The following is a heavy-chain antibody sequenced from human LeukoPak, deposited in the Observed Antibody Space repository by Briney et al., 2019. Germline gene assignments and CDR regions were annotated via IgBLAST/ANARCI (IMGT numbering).Heavy chain of an antibody. V-gene: IGHV3-23*01. J-gene: IGHJ4*02. CDR2: ISGSGGTT. CDR1: GFTFSSYD. Sequence: GGSLRLSCAASGFTFSSYDMSWVRQAPGKGLEWVSGISGSGGTTYYADSVKGRFTISRDNSKNTMYLSMNSLRAEDTAVYYCAKRYNGSYVDYWGQGTLVTVSS. D-gene: IGHD1-26*01. CDR3: AKRYNGSYVDY.